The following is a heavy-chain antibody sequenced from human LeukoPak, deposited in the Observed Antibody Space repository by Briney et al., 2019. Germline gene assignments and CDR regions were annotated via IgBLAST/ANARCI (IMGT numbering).Heavy chain of an antibody. CDR3: ARVPPHSGHMDV. J-gene: IGHJ6*03. Sequence: GGSLRLSCAASGFTLSEYYMSWIRQAPGKGLDWVSHISISGNTIHYVESVKGRFTISRDNVKNLLYLQMNSLRVDDTAVYYCARVPPHSGHMDVWGNGTTATVSS. D-gene: IGHD2-21*01. CDR1: GFTLSEYY. CDR2: ISISGNTI. V-gene: IGHV3-11*01.